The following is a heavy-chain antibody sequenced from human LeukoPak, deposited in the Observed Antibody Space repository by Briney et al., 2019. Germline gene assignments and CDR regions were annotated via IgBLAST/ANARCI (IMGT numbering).Heavy chain of an antibody. Sequence: GGSLRLSCVGSDFTFANYAMTWVRLTPGKGLVWVSSIKGSGSYAMYADSVSGRFTTSRDNSRNTIFLQMTSLRAEDTAIYYCGRDPNGDYIGAFEFWGLGTLVSVSS. CDR3: GRDPNGDYIGAFEF. J-gene: IGHJ3*01. D-gene: IGHD4-17*01. CDR1: DFTFANYA. CDR2: IKGSGSYA. V-gene: IGHV3-23*01.